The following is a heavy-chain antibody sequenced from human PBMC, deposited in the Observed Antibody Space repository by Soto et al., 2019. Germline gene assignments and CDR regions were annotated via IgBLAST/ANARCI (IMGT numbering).Heavy chain of an antibody. J-gene: IGHJ6*02. D-gene: IGHD4-4*01. CDR3: ARDSNYYPFWYYGMDV. CDR2: IKQDGSEK. CDR1: GFTFSSYW. Sequence: PGGSLRLSCAASGFTFSSYWRSWVRQAPGKGLEWVANIKQDGSEKYYVDSVKGRFTISRDNAKNSLYLQMNSLRAEDTAVYYCARDSNYYPFWYYGMDVWGQGTTVTVYS. V-gene: IGHV3-7*03.